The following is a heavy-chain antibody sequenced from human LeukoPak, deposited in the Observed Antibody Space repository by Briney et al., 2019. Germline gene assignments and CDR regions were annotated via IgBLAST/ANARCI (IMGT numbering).Heavy chain of an antibody. Sequence: SETLSLPCTVSGGSISSSSSYWGWIRQPPGKGLEWIGSIYYSGSTYYNPSLKSRVTISVDKSKNQFSLKLSSVTAADTAVYYCARVFRSRCGEAPSIDYWGQGTLVTVSS. D-gene: IGHD3-10*01. V-gene: IGHV4-39*07. CDR1: GGSISSSSSY. J-gene: IGHJ4*02. CDR2: IYYSGST. CDR3: ARVFRSRCGEAPSIDY.